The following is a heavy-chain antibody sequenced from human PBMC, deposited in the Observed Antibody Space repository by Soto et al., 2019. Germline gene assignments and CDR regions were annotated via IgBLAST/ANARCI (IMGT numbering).Heavy chain of an antibody. CDR1: GFTFSSNW. D-gene: IGHD2-2*01. Sequence: GGSLRLSCVGSGFTFSSNWMTWIRQAPGKGLEWVGNIRQDGSEKNYVDSVKGRFTISRDNAKNSLYLQMNSLRAEDTAVYYCAREIVVARGASYFDYWGPGTLVTVSS. CDR3: AREIVVARGASYFDY. CDR2: IRQDGSEK. V-gene: IGHV3-7*04. J-gene: IGHJ4*02.